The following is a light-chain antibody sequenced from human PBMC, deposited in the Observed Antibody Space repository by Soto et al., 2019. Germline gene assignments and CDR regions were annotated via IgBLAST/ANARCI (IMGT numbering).Light chain of an antibody. Sequence: EIVMTQSQVTLSASPGERATLSCRANQTVSPNLPGYQARPAQAPRLLFYGASIRVTAIPPGFSGSGSGTDFTLTISSLQSEDFAVYFCRQYTNWPQNFGQGTKLEIK. J-gene: IGKJ2*01. CDR3: RQYTNWPQN. CDR1: QTVSPN. V-gene: IGKV3-15*01. CDR2: GAS.